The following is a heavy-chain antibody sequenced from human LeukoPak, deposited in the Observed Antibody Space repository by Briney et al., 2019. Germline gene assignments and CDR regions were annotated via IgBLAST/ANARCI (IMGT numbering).Heavy chain of an antibody. CDR3: ARLFHPALSGNYPFDY. V-gene: IGHV4-59*01. J-gene: IGHJ4*02. CDR1: GGSINCYY. CDR2: IYYSGST. Sequence: PSETLSLTCTVSGGSINCYYWSWIRQPPGKGLEWIAYIYYSGSTSYNPSLKSRVTISVDTSKNQFSLKLNSVTAADTAMYYCARLFHPALSGNYPFDYWGQGTLVTVSS. D-gene: IGHD1-26*01.